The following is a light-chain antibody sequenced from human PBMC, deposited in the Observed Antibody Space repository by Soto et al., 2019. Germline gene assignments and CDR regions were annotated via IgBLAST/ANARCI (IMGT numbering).Light chain of an antibody. CDR3: SSFTTSTTPVV. V-gene: IGLV2-14*03. J-gene: IGLJ2*01. Sequence: QSALTQPASVSGSPGQSITISCTGAGSGLDYNYVSWYQLYPGKAPKLIIYDVSRRPSGVSSRFSGSKSGYTASLTISGLQSEDEADYYCSSFTTSTTPVVFGGGTQLTVL. CDR1: GSGLDYNY. CDR2: DVS.